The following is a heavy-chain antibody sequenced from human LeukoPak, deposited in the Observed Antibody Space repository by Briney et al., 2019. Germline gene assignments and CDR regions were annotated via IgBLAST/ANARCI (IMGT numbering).Heavy chain of an antibody. Sequence: GGSLRLSCAASRFSISFYWMRWVRQVPGKGLEWVANINQEGTEKNYVDSVKGRFTISRDNAKNSVYLQMNSLRDEDTAVYYCARDPEVDDYDMDVWGQGTTVTVSS. CDR3: ARDPEVDDYDMDV. V-gene: IGHV3-7*04. J-gene: IGHJ6*02. CDR2: INQEGTEK. CDR1: RFSISFYW. D-gene: IGHD3-16*01.